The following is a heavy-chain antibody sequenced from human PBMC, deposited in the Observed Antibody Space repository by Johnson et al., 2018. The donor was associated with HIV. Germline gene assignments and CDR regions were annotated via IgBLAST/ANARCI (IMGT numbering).Heavy chain of an antibody. V-gene: IGHV3-11*04. J-gene: IGHJ3*01. CDR3: ARATEVRGVVALEV. Sequence: QVQLVESGGGLVHPGGSLILSCAASGFTFSDYYMSWIRQAPGKGLEWVSYISSSGNSMYYADSVKGRFTISRDNAKNSLYLQMNILRAEDTAVYSCARATEVRGVVALEVWSQGTMVTVSS. D-gene: IGHD3-10*01. CDR2: ISSSGNSM. CDR1: GFTFSDYY.